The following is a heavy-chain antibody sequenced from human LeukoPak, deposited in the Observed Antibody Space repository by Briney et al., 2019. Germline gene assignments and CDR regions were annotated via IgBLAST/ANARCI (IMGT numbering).Heavy chain of an antibody. J-gene: IGHJ4*02. CDR2: ISGSCGST. CDR1: GFTFSSYA. D-gene: IGHD4-17*01. CDR3: ASSPPTGITVSYFDY. Sequence: GGSLRLSCAASGFTFSSYAMSWVRQAPGKGLEWVTAISGSCGSTYYADSVKGRFTISRDNSKNTLYLQMNSLRADDTAVYYCASSPPTGITVSYFDYWGQGTLVTVSS. V-gene: IGHV3-23*01.